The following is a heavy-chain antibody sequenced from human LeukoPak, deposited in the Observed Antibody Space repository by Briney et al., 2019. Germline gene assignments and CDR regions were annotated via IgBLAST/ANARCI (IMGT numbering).Heavy chain of an antibody. CDR1: GFTFSTYS. J-gene: IGHJ4*02. V-gene: IGHV3-48*02. Sequence: PGGSLRLSCAASGFTFSTYSMNWVRQAPGKGLEWVAYIGGSGDALYYADSVKGRFTISRDNAKTSLYLQMNSLRDEDTAVFYCVRDHAFSFDYWGQGTLVSVSS. D-gene: IGHD2-2*01. CDR2: IGGSGDAL. CDR3: VRDHAFSFDY.